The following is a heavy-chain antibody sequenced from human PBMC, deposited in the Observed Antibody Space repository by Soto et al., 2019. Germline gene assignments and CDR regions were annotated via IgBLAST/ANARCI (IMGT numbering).Heavy chain of an antibody. CDR2: IIPIFGTA. CDR3: ASRALTGDYYYYYGMDV. CDR1: GGTFSSYA. Sequence: SVKVSCKASGGTFSSYAISWVRQAPGQGLEWMGGIIPIFGTANYAQKFQGRVTITADESTSTAYMELSSLRSEDTAVYYCASRALTGDYYYYYGMDVWGQGTTVTVSS. V-gene: IGHV1-69*13. D-gene: IGHD7-27*01. J-gene: IGHJ6*02.